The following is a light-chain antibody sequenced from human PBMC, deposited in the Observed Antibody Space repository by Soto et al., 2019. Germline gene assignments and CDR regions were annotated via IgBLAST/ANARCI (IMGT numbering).Light chain of an antibody. Sequence: QSALTQPASVSGSLGQSITMSCTGTSSDIGVYNSFSWSQYHSGKVPRLLIFEVSDPPSGVSNRFSGSKSGTRASLTLCSLQAEDEADYFCRSYVRGAGSVFG. V-gene: IGLV2-14*01. J-gene: IGLJ1*01. CDR3: RSYVRGAGSV. CDR1: SSDIGVYNS. CDR2: EVS.